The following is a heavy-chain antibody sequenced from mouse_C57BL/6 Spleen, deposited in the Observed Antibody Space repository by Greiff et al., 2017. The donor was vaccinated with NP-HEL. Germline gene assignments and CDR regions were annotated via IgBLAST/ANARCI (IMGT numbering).Heavy chain of an antibody. CDR2: ISSGGSYT. J-gene: IGHJ4*01. CDR1: GFTFSSYG. Sequence: EVMLVESGGDLVKPGGSLKLSCAASGFTFSSYGMSWVRQTPDKRLEWVATISSGGSYTYYPDSVKGRFTISRDNAKNTLYLQLSSLKSEDTAMYYCARRDGSSRGAMDYWGQGTSVTVSS. V-gene: IGHV5-6*02. CDR3: ARRDGSSRGAMDY. D-gene: IGHD1-1*01.